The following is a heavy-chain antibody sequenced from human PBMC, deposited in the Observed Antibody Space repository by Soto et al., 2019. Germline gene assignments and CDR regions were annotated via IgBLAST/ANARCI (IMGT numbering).Heavy chain of an antibody. D-gene: IGHD3-22*01. Sequence: QVQLVQSGAEVKKPGSSVKVSCKASGGTFSSYTISWVRQAPGQGLEWMGRIIPILGIANYAQKFQGRVTITADKSPRPAYMELSSLGSEDRAAYYCATRRGYAGSGYRDEATDYWGHGTLVTVSA. CDR3: ATRRGYAGSGYRDEATDY. J-gene: IGHJ4*01. V-gene: IGHV1-69*02. CDR1: GGTFSSYT. CDR2: IIPILGIA.